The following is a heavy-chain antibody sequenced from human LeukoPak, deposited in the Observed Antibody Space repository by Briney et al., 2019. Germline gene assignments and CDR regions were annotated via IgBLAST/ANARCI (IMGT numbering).Heavy chain of an antibody. CDR3: RKLKGWYGEGFFDY. J-gene: IGHJ4*02. CDR2: LYSGGAT. D-gene: IGHD6-19*01. CDR1: GFTVSSNH. V-gene: IGHV3-53*01. Sequence: GGSLRLSCAASGFTVSSNHMSWVRQPAGKGLEWVSVLYSGGATFYADSVKGRFTISRDTSKNTLYLQMNDLRAEDTAFYYCRKLKGWYGEGFFDYWGQGTLVTVSS.